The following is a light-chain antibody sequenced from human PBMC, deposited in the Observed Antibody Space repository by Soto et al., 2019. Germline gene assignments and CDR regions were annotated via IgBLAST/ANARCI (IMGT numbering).Light chain of an antibody. Sequence: EIVMTQSPATLSVSQGERATLSCRASQGVSSNLAWHQQKPGQAPRILMYDASTRATGIPARFSGSGSGTEFTLTISSLQSEDFAVYYCQQYHNWPITFGQGTRLEIK. CDR3: QQYHNWPIT. V-gene: IGKV3-15*01. CDR2: DAS. J-gene: IGKJ5*01. CDR1: QGVSSN.